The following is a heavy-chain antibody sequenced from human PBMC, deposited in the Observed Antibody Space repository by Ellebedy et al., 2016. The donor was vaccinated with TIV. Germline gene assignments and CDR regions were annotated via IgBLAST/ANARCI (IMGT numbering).Heavy chain of an antibody. CDR1: GFTFSSYG. CDR2: ISYDGGII. V-gene: IGHV3-30*19. J-gene: IGHJ2*01. D-gene: IGHD4-17*01. CDR3: AKDFKADYGNGWYFDL. Sequence: GESLKISCAASGFTFSSYGMHWVRQAPGKGLEWVAVISYDGGIIYYADSVKGRFTISRDNSKNTLYLQMNSLRTEDTALYFCAKDFKADYGNGWYFDLWGRGTLVTVSS.